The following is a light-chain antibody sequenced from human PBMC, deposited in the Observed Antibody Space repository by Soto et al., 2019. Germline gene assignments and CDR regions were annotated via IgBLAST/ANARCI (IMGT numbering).Light chain of an antibody. Sequence: QPVLTQPPSTSGTPGQRVTMSCSGSSSNIGGNTVNWYQQLPGTAPKLLIYANNQRPSGVPDRFSGSKSGTSASLAISGLQSEDEADYHCAAWDDSLKGPVFGGGTKLTVL. V-gene: IGLV1-44*01. CDR1: SSNIGGNT. CDR2: ANN. CDR3: AAWDDSLKGPV. J-gene: IGLJ3*02.